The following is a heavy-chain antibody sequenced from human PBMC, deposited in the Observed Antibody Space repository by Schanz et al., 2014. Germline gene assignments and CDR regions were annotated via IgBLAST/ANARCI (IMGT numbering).Heavy chain of an antibody. CDR1: GYTLKDHA. V-gene: IGHV1-46*02. Sequence: QVQLVQSGAEVKKPGASVKVSCQASGYTLKDHAMHWVRQAPGQGLEWMGIINPSGGSTSYAQKFQGRVTMTADKSTSTVYMEVSGLRSEDTAVYYCARDGEAAAGCDYWGQGTLVTVSS. D-gene: IGHD6-13*01. CDR2: INPSGGST. J-gene: IGHJ4*02. CDR3: ARDGEAAAGCDY.